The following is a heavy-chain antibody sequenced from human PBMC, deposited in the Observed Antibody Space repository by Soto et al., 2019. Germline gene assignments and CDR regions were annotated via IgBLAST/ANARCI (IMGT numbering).Heavy chain of an antibody. Sequence: QVQLVQSGAEVKKPGAPVKVSCKASGYIFTSYPLHWVRQAPGQRLEWMAWINVGTGTTKYSQKCQGRVTFARDTSASKVYMELSSLTSEDTAVYYCVRGAGSCGGDCWNDYYYPMDVWGQGTMVTVSS. J-gene: IGHJ6*02. V-gene: IGHV1-3*01. CDR3: VRGAGSCGGDCWNDYYYPMDV. CDR2: INVGTGTT. D-gene: IGHD2-21*02. CDR1: GYIFTSYP.